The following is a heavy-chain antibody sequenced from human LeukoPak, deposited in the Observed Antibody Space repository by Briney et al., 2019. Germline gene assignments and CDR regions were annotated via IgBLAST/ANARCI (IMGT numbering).Heavy chain of an antibody. D-gene: IGHD3-10*01. CDR1: GYTFTSYD. Sequence: ASVKVSCKASGYTFTSYDINWVRQATGQGLEWMGWMNPNSGNTGYAQKLQGRVTMTRNTSISTAYMELSSLRSEDTAVYYCATIHYYGSTRFDPWGQGTLVTVSS. CDR2: MNPNSGNT. CDR3: ATIHYYGSTRFDP. V-gene: IGHV1-8*01. J-gene: IGHJ5*02.